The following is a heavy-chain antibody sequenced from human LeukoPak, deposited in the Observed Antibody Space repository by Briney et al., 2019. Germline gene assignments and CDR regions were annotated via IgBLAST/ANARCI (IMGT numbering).Heavy chain of an antibody. CDR2: IRSSSSYI. Sequence: GGSLRLSCAASGFTFSSYSMNWVRQAPGKGLEWVSSIRSSSSYIYYADSLKGRFTISRDNAKNSLYLQMNSLRAEDTAVYYCAKARGSYCTNGVCDPLFDYWGQGTLVTVSS. CDR3: AKARGSYCTNGVCDPLFDY. D-gene: IGHD2-8*01. CDR1: GFTFSSYS. V-gene: IGHV3-21*04. J-gene: IGHJ4*02.